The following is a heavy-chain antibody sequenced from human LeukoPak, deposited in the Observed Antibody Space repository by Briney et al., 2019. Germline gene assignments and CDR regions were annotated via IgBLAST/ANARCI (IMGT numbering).Heavy chain of an antibody. J-gene: IGHJ4*02. Sequence: PGGSLRLSCAASGFTFSSYAMSWVRQDPGKGLEWVSAISGSGGSTYYADSVKGRFTISRDNSKNTLYLQMNSLRAEDTGVYYCAKDQVAVPAAPPQYWGQGTLVTVSS. CDR3: AKDQVAVPAAPPQY. D-gene: IGHD2-2*01. V-gene: IGHV3-23*01. CDR2: ISGSGGST. CDR1: GFTFSSYA.